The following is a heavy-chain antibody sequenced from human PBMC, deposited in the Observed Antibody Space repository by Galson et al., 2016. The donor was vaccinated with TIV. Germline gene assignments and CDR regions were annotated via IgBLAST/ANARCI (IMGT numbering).Heavy chain of an antibody. J-gene: IGHJ4*02. V-gene: IGHV2-70*01. Sequence: PALVTPTQTLTLTCDFSGFSLTTPGMCVSWIRQPPGKAPEWLALIDWDDDKFYTTSLKTRLTISKDTSRDQVILRMTNMDPVDTATYFCARVVMAGGSFYHLDSWGQGTQVTVSS. CDR1: GFSLTTPGMC. D-gene: IGHD2-15*01. CDR2: IDWDDDK. CDR3: ARVVMAGGSFYHLDS.